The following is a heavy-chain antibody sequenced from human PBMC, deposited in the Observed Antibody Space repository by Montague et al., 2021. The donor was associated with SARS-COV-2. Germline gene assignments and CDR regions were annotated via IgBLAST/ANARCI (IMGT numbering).Heavy chain of an antibody. J-gene: IGHJ5*02. CDR2: T. V-gene: IGHV4-59*01. D-gene: IGHD5-24*01. CDR3: AREDRWNWFDH. Sequence: TNYNPSLKSRVTISVDPSKNQFSLKLSSVTAADTAVYYCAREDRWNWFDHWGQGTLVIVSA.